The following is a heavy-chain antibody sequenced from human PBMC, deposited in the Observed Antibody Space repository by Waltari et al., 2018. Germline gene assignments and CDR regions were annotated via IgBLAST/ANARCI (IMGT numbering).Heavy chain of an antibody. D-gene: IGHD3-10*01. Sequence: EVQLEESGGGLVQPGGSLRLSCAGSGFTFRYPTMAWVRQAPGKGLEWLSSISGSGRNTYYADSVKGRFTISRDNSKNTLLLQMNSLRAEDTAVYYCAKEEASGSYYTQPFDYWGQGTLVTVSS. J-gene: IGHJ4*02. CDR1: GFTFRYPT. V-gene: IGHV3-23*04. CDR2: ISGSGRNT. CDR3: AKEEASGSYYTQPFDY.